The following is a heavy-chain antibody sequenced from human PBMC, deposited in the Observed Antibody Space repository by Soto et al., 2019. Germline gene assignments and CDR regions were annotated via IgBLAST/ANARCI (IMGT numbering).Heavy chain of an antibody. CDR1: GYTFTSYG. J-gene: IGHJ4*02. CDR2: ISAYNGNT. Sequence: QVQLVQSGAEVKKPGASVKVSCKASGYTFTSYGITWVRQAPGQGIEWMGWISAYNGNTNYEQQLQGRVTMTTDTSRSTAYMEFRSLSSDDTAVDYGAGDTYGSGAGYWGQGTPVSVSS. D-gene: IGHD3-10*01. V-gene: IGHV1-18*01. CDR3: AGDTYGSGAGY.